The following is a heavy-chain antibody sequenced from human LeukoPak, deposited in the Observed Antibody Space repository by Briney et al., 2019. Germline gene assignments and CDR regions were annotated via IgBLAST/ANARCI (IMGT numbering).Heavy chain of an antibody. CDR1: GFTFRSYA. V-gene: IGHV3-23*01. J-gene: IGHJ3*02. D-gene: IGHD3-22*01. Sequence: PGGSLRLSCTASGFTFRSYALSWVRQAPGKGLEWVSATTGSGDKLFYADSVKGRFTISRDNSKNTLYLQMNSLRAEDTAVYYCAKFTDSSGYYYAEAFDIWGQGTMVTVSS. CDR3: AKFTDSSGYYYAEAFDI. CDR2: TTGSGDKL.